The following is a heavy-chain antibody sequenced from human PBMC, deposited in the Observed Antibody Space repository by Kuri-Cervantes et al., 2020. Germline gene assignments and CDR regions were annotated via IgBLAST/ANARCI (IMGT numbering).Heavy chain of an antibody. CDR1: GGSFSGYY. D-gene: IGHD3-9*01. CDR3: ARGGTVLRYVDGHRNWFDP. V-gene: IGHV4-34*01. CDR2: ISHSGST. Sequence: SQTLSLTCALYGGSFSGYYWSWIRQPPGKGLEWIGEISHSGSTNYNPPLKSRVTISIDTSKNQFSLRLSSVTAADTAVYYCARGGTVLRYVDGHRNWFDPWGQGTLVTVSS. J-gene: IGHJ5*02.